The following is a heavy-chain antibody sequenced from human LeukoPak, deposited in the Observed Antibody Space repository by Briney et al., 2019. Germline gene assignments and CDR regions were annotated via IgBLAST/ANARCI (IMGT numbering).Heavy chain of an antibody. D-gene: IGHD3-22*01. CDR1: GGTFSSYA. J-gene: IGHJ4*02. CDR2: IIPIFGTA. V-gene: IGHV1-69*05. CDR3: ARDRSSDYYDSSGYFDY. Sequence: WASVKVSCKASGGTFSSYAISWVRQAPGQGLEWMGGIIPIFGTANYAQKFQGRVTITTDESTSTAYMELSSLRSEDTAVYYCARDRSSDYYDSSGYFDYWGQGTLVTVSS.